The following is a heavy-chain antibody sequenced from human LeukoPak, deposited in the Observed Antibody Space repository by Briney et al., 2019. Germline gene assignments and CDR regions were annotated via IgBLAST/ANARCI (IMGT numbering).Heavy chain of an antibody. CDR2: ISYDGSNK. J-gene: IGHJ4*02. D-gene: IGHD6-19*01. V-gene: IGHV3-30*18. CDR3: AKERGVAVAVIDY. Sequence: GGSLRLSCAASGFTFSSYGMHWVRQAPGKGLEWVAVISYDGSNKYYADSVKGRFTISRDNSKNTLYLQMNSLRAEDTAVYYCAKERGVAVAVIDYWGQGTLVTVSS. CDR1: GFTFSSYG.